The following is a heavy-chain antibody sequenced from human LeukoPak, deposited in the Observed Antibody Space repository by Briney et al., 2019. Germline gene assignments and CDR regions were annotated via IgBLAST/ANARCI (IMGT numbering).Heavy chain of an antibody. D-gene: IGHD5-24*01. CDR1: GDSISSFSYF. J-gene: IGHJ5*02. V-gene: IGHV4-39*07. CDR3: AGENHLAAIDRFEP. Sequence: PSETLSLTCSVSGDSISSFSYFWGWIRQSPGQGLEWIGSSSYTGSTNYNPSLKGRATISLDTSNNQFFLKLSSVTAADTALYYCAGENHLAAIDRFEPWGQGTLVTVSS. CDR2: SSYTGST.